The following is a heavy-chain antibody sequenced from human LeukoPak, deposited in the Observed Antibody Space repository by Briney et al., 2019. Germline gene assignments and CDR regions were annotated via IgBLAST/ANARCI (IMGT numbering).Heavy chain of an antibody. CDR2: ISGSGGST. CDR3: AKDHPRYYYDSSGTSFG. Sequence: PGGSLRLSCAASGFTFSSYAMSWVRQAPGKGLEWVPAISGSGGSTYYADSVKGRFTISRDNSKNTLYLQMNSLRAEDTAVYYCAKDHPRYYYDSSGTSFGWGQGTLVTVSS. CDR1: GFTFSSYA. J-gene: IGHJ4*02. V-gene: IGHV3-23*01. D-gene: IGHD3-22*01.